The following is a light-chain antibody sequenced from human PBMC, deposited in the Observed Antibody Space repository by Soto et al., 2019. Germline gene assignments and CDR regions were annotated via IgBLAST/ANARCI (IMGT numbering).Light chain of an antibody. CDR3: QQYGSSPT. CDR1: QSVSSIY. Sequence: EIVLTQSPGTLSLSPGERATLSCRASQSVSSIYLAWYQQKPGQAPRLLIYGASSRATDIQDRFSGSGSGTDFTLTISRLEPEDFAVYYCQQYGSSPTFGQGTKVEIK. J-gene: IGKJ1*01. V-gene: IGKV3-20*01. CDR2: GAS.